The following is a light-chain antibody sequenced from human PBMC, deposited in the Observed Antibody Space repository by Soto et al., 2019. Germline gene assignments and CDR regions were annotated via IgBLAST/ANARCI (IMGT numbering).Light chain of an antibody. V-gene: IGLV7-43*01. CDR1: TGPVTTSHY. Sequence: QAVVTQEPSLTVSPGGTVTLTCASSTGPVTTSHYPNWFQQKPGQPPRSLIYSTTNTHSWTPARFSGSLLGGKAALTLSGVLHEDEAAYCCVLCYRGAHVVLGGGTKLT. J-gene: IGLJ2*01. CDR2: STT. CDR3: VLCYRGAHVV.